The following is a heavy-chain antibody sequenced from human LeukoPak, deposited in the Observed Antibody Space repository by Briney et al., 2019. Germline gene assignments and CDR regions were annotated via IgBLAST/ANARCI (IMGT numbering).Heavy chain of an antibody. CDR1: GFTFSSYP. D-gene: IGHD6-19*01. V-gene: IGHV3-23*01. Sequence: GGSLRLSCAASGFTFSSYPMSWVRQAPGKGLEWVSSMSGGGGTTYYADSMKGRFTISRDNSKNTLYLQMNSLRAEDTAVYYCAKDLSSGWDLGLRYYFDYWGQGTLVTVSS. CDR3: AKDLSSGWDLGLRYYFDY. CDR2: MSGGGGTT. J-gene: IGHJ4*02.